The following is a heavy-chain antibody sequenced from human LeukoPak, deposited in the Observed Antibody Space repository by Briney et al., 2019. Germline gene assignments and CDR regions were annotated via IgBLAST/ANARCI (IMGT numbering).Heavy chain of an antibody. CDR3: ARDRADYVGAFDI. V-gene: IGHV3-48*03. D-gene: IGHD4-17*01. CDR1: GFTFSSYE. CDR2: ISSSGSTI. Sequence: GGSLRLSCAASGFTFSSYEMNWVRQAPGKGLEWVSYISSSGSTIYYADSVKGRFTNSRDNANNSLYLQMNSLRAEDTAVYYCARDRADYVGAFDIWGQGTMVTVSS. J-gene: IGHJ3*02.